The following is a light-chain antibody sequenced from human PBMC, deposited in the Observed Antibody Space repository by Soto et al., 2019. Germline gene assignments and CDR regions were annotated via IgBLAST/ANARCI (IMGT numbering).Light chain of an antibody. V-gene: IGKV1-39*01. CDR3: QQTYTSPYT. J-gene: IGKJ2*01. CDR1: QSISRY. CDR2: TAS. Sequence: DLQMTQSPSSLSASVGDRVTIMCRASQSISRYLNWYQQKPGKAPKFLIYTASSLESGVPSRFSGSGSRTDFTLTISSLQHEDFATYYCQQTYTSPYTFGQGTNLEIK.